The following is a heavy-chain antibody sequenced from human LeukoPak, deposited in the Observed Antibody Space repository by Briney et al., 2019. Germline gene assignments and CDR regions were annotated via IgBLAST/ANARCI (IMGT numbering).Heavy chain of an antibody. D-gene: IGHD5-12*01. J-gene: IGHJ6*02. CDR3: PKSGGYDLGYHYSYGMDV. Sequence: PGGSLRLSCAASGFTFSSYAMSWVRQAPGKGLEWVSGISGSGDSAYYADSVKGRFTISRDNSKNTLYLQMDSLRAEDTAVYYCPKSGGYDLGYHYSYGMDVWGLGTTVTVSS. CDR1: GFTFSSYA. V-gene: IGHV3-23*01. CDR2: ISGSGDSA.